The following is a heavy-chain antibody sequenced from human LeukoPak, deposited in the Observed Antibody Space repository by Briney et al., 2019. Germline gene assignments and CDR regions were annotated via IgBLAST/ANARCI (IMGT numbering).Heavy chain of an antibody. CDR1: GYTFTSYG. CDR3: ARSGHIVVVTAPDAFDI. D-gene: IGHD2-21*02. CDR2: ISAYNGNT. Sequence: ASVKVSCKAPGYTFTSYGISWVRQAPGQGLEWMGWISAYNGNTNYAQKLQGRVTMTTDTSTSTAYMELRSLRSDDTAVYYCARSGHIVVVTAPDAFDIWGQGTMVTVSS. V-gene: IGHV1-18*01. J-gene: IGHJ3*02.